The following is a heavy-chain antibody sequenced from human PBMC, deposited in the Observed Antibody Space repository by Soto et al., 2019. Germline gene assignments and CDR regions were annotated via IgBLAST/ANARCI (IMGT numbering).Heavy chain of an antibody. CDR1: GFTFSSYG. CDR2: IWYDGSNK. Sequence: QVQLVESGGGVVQPGRSLRLSCAASGFTFSSYGMHWVRQAPGKGLEWVAVIWYDGSNKYYADSVKGRFTIPRDNSKNTLYLQMNSLRAEDTAVYYCARAVVPAANNWFDPWGQGILVTVSS. V-gene: IGHV3-33*01. J-gene: IGHJ5*02. CDR3: ARAVVPAANNWFDP. D-gene: IGHD2-2*01.